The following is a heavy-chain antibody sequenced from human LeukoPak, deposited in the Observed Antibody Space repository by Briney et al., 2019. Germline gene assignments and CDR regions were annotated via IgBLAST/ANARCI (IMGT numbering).Heavy chain of an antibody. CDR2: IIPILGIA. J-gene: IGHJ4*02. CDR1: GGTFSSYT. CDR3: ARDAGRSTFGGVIVPPYFDY. D-gene: IGHD3-16*02. Sequence: ASVKVSCKASGGTFSSYTISWVRQDPGQGLMWMRRIIPILGIANYAQKFQGRVTITADKSTSTAYMELSSLRSEDTAVYYCARDAGRSTFGGVIVPPYFDYWGQGTLVTVSS. V-gene: IGHV1-69*04.